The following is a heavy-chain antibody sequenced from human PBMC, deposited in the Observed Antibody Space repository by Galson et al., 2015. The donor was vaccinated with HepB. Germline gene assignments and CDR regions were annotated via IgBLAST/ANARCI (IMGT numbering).Heavy chain of an antibody. D-gene: IGHD6-13*01. V-gene: IGHV5-51*03. Sequence: QSGAEVKKPGESLKISCKGSGYSFTSYWIGWVRQMPGKGLEWMGIINPRDSDTRYSPSFQGQVTISADKSISTAYLQWSSLKASDTAIYYCAKSITSAGYWFDPWGQGTLVTVSS. CDR2: INPRDSDT. J-gene: IGHJ5*02. CDR1: GYSFTSYW. CDR3: AKSITSAGYWFDP.